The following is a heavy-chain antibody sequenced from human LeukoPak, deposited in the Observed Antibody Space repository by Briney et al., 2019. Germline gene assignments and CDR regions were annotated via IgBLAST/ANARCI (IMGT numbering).Heavy chain of an antibody. V-gene: IGHV3-53*01. Sequence: GGSLRLSCAASGFTVSRNYMSWVRQAPGKGLEWVSEIYSDGSTYYAASVKGRFSISRDNSKNTVYLQMNSLRAEDTAVYYCARELREHGVFDIWGQGTTVTVSS. J-gene: IGHJ3*02. D-gene: IGHD1-26*01. CDR1: GFTVSRNY. CDR3: ARELREHGVFDI. CDR2: IYSDGST.